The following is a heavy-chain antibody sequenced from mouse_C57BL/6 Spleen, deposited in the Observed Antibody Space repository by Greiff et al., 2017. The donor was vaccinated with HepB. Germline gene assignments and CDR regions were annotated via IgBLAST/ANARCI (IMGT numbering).Heavy chain of an antibody. J-gene: IGHJ4*01. CDR3: ARGGLEGEAMDY. D-gene: IGHD3-1*01. CDR2: IDPSDSET. V-gene: IGHV1-52*01. Sequence: VKLMESGAELVRPGSSVKLSCKASGYTFTSYWMHWVKQRPIQGLEWIGNIDPSDSETHYNQKFKDKATLTVDKSSSTAYMQLSSLTSEDSAVYYCARGGLEGEAMDYWGQGTSVTVSS. CDR1: GYTFTSYW.